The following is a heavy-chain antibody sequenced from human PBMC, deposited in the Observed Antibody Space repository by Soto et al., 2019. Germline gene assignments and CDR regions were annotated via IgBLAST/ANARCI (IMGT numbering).Heavy chain of an antibody. D-gene: IGHD5-18*01. Sequence: GGSLRLSCAASGFTFSSYGMHWVRQAPGKGLEWVAVIWYDGSNKYYADSVKGRFTISRDNSKNTLYLQMNSLRAEDTAVYYCARYGSYGFADFDYWGQGTLVTVSS. CDR1: GFTFSSYG. CDR2: IWYDGSNK. CDR3: ARYGSYGFADFDY. J-gene: IGHJ4*02. V-gene: IGHV3-33*01.